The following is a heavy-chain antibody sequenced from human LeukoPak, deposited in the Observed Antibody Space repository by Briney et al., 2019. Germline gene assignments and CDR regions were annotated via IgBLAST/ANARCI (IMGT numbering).Heavy chain of an antibody. Sequence: SVKVSCKASGGTFSSYAISWVRQAPGQGLEWMGRIIPIFGTANYAQKFQGRVTITTDESTSTAYMELSSLRSEDTAVYYCARDRRSSSPQRAYYYYYMDVWGEGTTVTVSS. V-gene: IGHV1-69*05. CDR2: IIPIFGTA. J-gene: IGHJ6*03. CDR1: GGTFSSYA. CDR3: ARDRRSSSPQRAYYYYYMDV. D-gene: IGHD6-6*01.